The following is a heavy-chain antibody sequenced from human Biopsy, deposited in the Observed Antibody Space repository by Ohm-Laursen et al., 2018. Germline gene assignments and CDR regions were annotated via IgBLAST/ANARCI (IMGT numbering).Heavy chain of an antibody. CDR2: VYYSGTT. CDR3: ARHDLSDFWSGCPNFFDR. J-gene: IGHJ5*02. Sequence: TLSLTCTLSGGSITSRTHYWGWIRQTPGKGLEWIGTVYYSGTTYDNPSLKNRVIISVDTSKNQFSLSLKTVTAADTVVYYCARHDLSDFWSGCPNFFDRWGQGTLVTVSS. CDR1: GGSITSRTHY. D-gene: IGHD3-3*01. V-gene: IGHV4-39*01.